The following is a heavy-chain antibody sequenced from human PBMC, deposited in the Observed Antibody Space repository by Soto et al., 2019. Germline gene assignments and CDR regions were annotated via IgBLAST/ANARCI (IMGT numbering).Heavy chain of an antibody. D-gene: IGHD3-22*01. CDR2: IGSAGDP. Sequence: GGSLRLSCVASGFILSGYDMHWVRQATGEGLEWVSAIGSAGDPYYSGSVKGRFTISRGNDENTVKLQMNSRRAGDTAVYYCARAGYDSSGYYFYAMDVWGPGTTVTVSS. V-gene: IGHV3-13*05. CDR1: GFILSGYD. J-gene: IGHJ6*02. CDR3: ARAGYDSSGYYFYAMDV.